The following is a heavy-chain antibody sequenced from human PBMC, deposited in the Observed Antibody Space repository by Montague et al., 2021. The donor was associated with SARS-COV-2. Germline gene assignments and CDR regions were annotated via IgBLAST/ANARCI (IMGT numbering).Heavy chain of an antibody. V-gene: IGHV4-34*01. CDR3: ATVQKVSLIIMFRSGWFDP. J-gene: IGHJ5*02. CDR1: GGSFSGYY. Sequence: SETLSLTCAVYGGSFSGYYWSWIRQPPGKGLEWIGEINHSGSTNYNSSLKSRVTLSVDTSKKQFSLRLKFVTAADTAVYYCATVQKVSLIIMFRSGWFDPWGQGTLVTVSS. D-gene: IGHD3-22*01. CDR2: INHSGST.